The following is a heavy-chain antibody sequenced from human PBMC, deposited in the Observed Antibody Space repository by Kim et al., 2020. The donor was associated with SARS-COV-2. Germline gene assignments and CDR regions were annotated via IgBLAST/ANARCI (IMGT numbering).Heavy chain of an antibody. CDR2: ISHSGST. V-gene: IGHV4-59*08. CDR1: GGSISTHY. CDR3: SRRETIISAFDI. Sequence: SETLSPTCTVSGGSISTHYWSWIRQPPGKGLVWIGYISHSGSTYYNPSLKSRVIISSDTSKNQFSLKLTSVTAADTAVYYCSRRETIISAFDIWGQGTMVTVSS. J-gene: IGHJ3*02. D-gene: IGHD3-10*01.